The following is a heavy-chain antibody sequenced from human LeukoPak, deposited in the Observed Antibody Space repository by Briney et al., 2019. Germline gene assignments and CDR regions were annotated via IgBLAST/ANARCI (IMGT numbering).Heavy chain of an antibody. J-gene: IGHJ5*02. CDR1: GFTFSSYG. V-gene: IGHV3-33*01. Sequence: GGSLRLSCAASGFTFSSYGMHWVRQAPGKGLEWVAVIWYDGSNKYYADSVKGRFTISRDNAKNSLYLQMNSLRAEDTALYYCARAEYRDYDFWSGYSQYNWFDPWGQGTLVTVSS. D-gene: IGHD3-3*01. CDR2: IWYDGSNK. CDR3: ARAEYRDYDFWSGYSQYNWFDP.